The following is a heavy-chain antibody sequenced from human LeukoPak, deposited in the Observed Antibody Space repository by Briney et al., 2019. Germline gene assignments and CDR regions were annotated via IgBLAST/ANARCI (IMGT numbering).Heavy chain of an antibody. CDR1: GFTFSHYW. D-gene: IGHD2-2*01. CDR2: INSEGSIT. Sequence: RAGGSLRLSCAASGFTFSHYWMHWVRQAPGKGLVWVSRINSEGSITSYADSVKGRFTISRDNAKNTLYLQMNSLRAEDTAIYYCARVFCSSAGCYSFDYWGQGTLLTVSS. V-gene: IGHV3-74*01. CDR3: ARVFCSSAGCYSFDY. J-gene: IGHJ4*02.